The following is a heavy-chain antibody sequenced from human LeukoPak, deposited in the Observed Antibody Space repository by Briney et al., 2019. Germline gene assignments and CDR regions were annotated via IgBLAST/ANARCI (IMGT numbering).Heavy chain of an antibody. Sequence: SETLSLTCTVSGGSSSSSSYYWGWIRQPPGKGLEWIGEINHSGSTNYNPSLKSRVTISVDTSKNQFSLKLSSVTAADTAVYYCARIWWITTWGQGTLVTVSS. CDR2: INHSGST. CDR3: ARIWWITT. J-gene: IGHJ4*02. V-gene: IGHV4-39*07. D-gene: IGHD1-1*01. CDR1: GGSSSSSSYY.